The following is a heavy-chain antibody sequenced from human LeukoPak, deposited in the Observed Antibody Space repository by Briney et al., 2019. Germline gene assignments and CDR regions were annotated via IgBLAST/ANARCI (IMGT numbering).Heavy chain of an antibody. CDR3: ARAKVWGSYRLDY. V-gene: IGHV3-30*02. D-gene: IGHD3-16*02. CDR1: GFTFSSYG. J-gene: IGHJ4*02. Sequence: PGGSLRLSCAASGFTFSSYGMHWVRQAPGKGLEGVAFIRYDGSNKYYADSVKGRFTISRDNSKNTLYLQMNSLRAEDTAVYYCARAKVWGSYRLDYWGQGTLVTVSS. CDR2: IRYDGSNK.